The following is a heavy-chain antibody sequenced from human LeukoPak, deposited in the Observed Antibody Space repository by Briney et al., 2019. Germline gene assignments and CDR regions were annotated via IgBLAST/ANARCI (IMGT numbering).Heavy chain of an antibody. Sequence: GWSLRLSSAASGFTFITYAITWVRQAPGKGLEWVSGINSNGDEIYYGDSVRGRFTISRDNSNNALYLQMDSLRTEDTAVYYCANWIGSSSRDYWGQGTLVTVSS. CDR2: INSNGDEI. D-gene: IGHD6-6*01. CDR1: GFTFITYA. CDR3: ANWIGSSSRDY. J-gene: IGHJ4*02. V-gene: IGHV3-23*01.